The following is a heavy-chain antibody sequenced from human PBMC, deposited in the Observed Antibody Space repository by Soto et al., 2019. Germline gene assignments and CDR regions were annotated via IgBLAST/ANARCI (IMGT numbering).Heavy chain of an antibody. J-gene: IGHJ3*02. D-gene: IGHD2-15*01. CDR3: AKDSLARSSQSNDI. V-gene: IGHV3-23*01. CDR2: ISGSGGST. CDR1: GFTFSSYA. Sequence: GGSLRLSCAASGFTFSSYAMNWVRQAPGKGLEWVSTISGSGGSTYYADSVKGRFTISRDNSKNTLYLQMNSLRAEDTAVYYCAKDSLARSSQSNDIWGQGTMVTVSS.